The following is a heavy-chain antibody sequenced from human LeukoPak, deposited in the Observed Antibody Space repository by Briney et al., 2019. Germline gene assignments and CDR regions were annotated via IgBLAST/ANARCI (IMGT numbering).Heavy chain of an antibody. V-gene: IGHV4-39*01. CDR2: IYYSGST. CDR1: DGSISSSSYY. D-gene: IGHD3-3*01. Sequence: PSETLSLTCTVSDGSISSSSYYWGWIRQPPGKGLERIGSIYYSGSTYYNPSLKSRVTISVDTSKNQFSLKLSSVTAADTAVYYCARQSPYYDFWSGYHTRPNFDYWGQGTLVTVSS. CDR3: ARQSPYYDFWSGYHTRPNFDY. J-gene: IGHJ4*02.